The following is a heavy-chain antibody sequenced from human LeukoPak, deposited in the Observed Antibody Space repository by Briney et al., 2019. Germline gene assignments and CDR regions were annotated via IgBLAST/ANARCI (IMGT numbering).Heavy chain of an antibody. D-gene: IGHD5-12*01. CDR3: ARAGMATSQPTDY. Sequence: SETLSLTRTVSGGSISSGGYYWSWIRQHPGKGLEWIGYIYYSGSTYYNPSLKSRVTISVDTSKNQFSLKLSSVTAADTAVYYCARAGMATSQPTDYWGQGTLVTVSS. CDR2: IYYSGST. J-gene: IGHJ4*02. V-gene: IGHV4-31*03. CDR1: GGSISSGGYY.